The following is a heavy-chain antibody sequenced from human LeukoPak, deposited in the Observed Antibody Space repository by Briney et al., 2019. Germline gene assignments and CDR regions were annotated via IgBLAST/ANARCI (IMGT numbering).Heavy chain of an antibody. CDR2: ISGNSAEI. CDR3: ARLDWRGY. J-gene: IGHJ4*02. CDR1: GFAFSSFR. V-gene: IGHV3-21*01. Sequence: GGSLTLSCGASGFAFSSFRMSWVRQAPGRGLEWVSSISGNSAEINNADSLKGRFTISRDNAKNSLYLQLNSLTVEDTAVYYCARLDWRGYWGQGTLVSVSS. D-gene: IGHD2-21*01.